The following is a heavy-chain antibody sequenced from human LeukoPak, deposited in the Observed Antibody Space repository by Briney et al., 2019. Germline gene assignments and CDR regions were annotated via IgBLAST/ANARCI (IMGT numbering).Heavy chain of an antibody. CDR2: IIPIFGTA. Sequence: SVKVSCKASGGTFSSYAISRVRQAPGQGLEWMGRIIPIFGTANYAQKFQGRVTITADESTSTAYMELSSLRSEDTAVYYCARNPNDYGDLYFDYWGQGTLVTVSS. J-gene: IGHJ4*02. CDR3: ARNPNDYGDLYFDY. V-gene: IGHV1-69*13. CDR1: GGTFSSYA. D-gene: IGHD4-17*01.